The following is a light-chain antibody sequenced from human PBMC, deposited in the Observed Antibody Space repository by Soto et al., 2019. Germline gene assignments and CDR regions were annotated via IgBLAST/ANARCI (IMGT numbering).Light chain of an antibody. CDR2: STS. V-gene: IGLV8-61*01. J-gene: IGLJ1*01. CDR3: VLYMGSGISV. CDR1: SGSVSTIYY. Sequence: QTVVTQEPSFSVSPGGTVTLTCGLSSGSVSTIYYTSWYQQTPGQAPRTLIYSTSTRSSGVPDRFSGSILGNKAALTITGAQADDDSDYYCVLYMGSGISVFGTGTKVTVL.